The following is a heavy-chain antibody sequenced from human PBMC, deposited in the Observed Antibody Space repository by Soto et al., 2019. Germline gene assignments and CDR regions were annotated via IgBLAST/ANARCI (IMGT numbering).Heavy chain of an antibody. CDR3: ARYTNGYCSGGSCSPYYFDY. Sequence: PSETLSLTCAVYGGSFSVYYWSWIRQPPGKGLEWIGEINHSGSTNYNPSLKSRVTISVDTSKNQFSLKLSSVTAADTAVYYCARYTNGYCSGGSCSPYYFDYWGQGTLVT. CDR2: INHSGST. J-gene: IGHJ4*02. CDR1: GGSFSVYY. V-gene: IGHV4-34*01. D-gene: IGHD2-15*01.